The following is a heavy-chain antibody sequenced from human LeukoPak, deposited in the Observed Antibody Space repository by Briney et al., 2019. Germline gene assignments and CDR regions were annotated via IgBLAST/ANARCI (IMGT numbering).Heavy chain of an antibody. Sequence: GGSLRLSCAVSGFTFNNYYMTWVRQAPGKGLQWVAGIKEDGSESYYEDSVKGRFTIARDNAKNSLYPQMSSLRADDTAVYYCARERFCSGGGCYRGYAFHIWGQGTTVTVSS. J-gene: IGHJ3*02. CDR1: GFTFNNYY. CDR2: IKEDGSES. D-gene: IGHD2-15*01. V-gene: IGHV3-7*01. CDR3: ARERFCSGGGCYRGYAFHI.